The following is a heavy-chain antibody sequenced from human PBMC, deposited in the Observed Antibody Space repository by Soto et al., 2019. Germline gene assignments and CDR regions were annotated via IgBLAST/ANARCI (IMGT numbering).Heavy chain of an antibody. CDR3: ARDTALYSSSWYVV. J-gene: IGHJ4*02. V-gene: IGHV1-69*01. D-gene: IGHD6-13*01. CDR2: IIPIFGTA. Sequence: KVSCKASGGTFSSYAISWVRQAPGQGLEWMGGIIPIFGTANYAQKFQGRVTITADESTSTAYMELSSLRSEDTAVYYCARDTALYSSSWYVVWGQGTLVTVSS. CDR1: GGTFSSYA.